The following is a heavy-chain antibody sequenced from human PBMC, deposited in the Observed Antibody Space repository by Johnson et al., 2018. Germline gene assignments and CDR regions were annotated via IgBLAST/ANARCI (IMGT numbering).Heavy chain of an antibody. CDR1: GFTFSSYG. V-gene: IGHV3-30*18. Sequence: QVQLVQSGGGVVQXGRSLRLSCAASGFTFSSYGMHWVRQAPGKGLEWVAVISYDGSNKYYADSVKGRFTISRDNSKNTLYPQMNSLRAEDTAVYYCAKPRLLRNFPDAFDIWGQGTMVTVSS. D-gene: IGHD1-7*01. J-gene: IGHJ3*02. CDR2: ISYDGSNK. CDR3: AKPRLLRNFPDAFDI.